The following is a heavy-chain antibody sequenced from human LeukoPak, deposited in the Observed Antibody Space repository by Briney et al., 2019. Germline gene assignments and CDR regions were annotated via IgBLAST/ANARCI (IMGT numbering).Heavy chain of an antibody. CDR3: ARVTATGGAFDI. CDR1: GFTLSSYS. Sequence: GGSLRLSCAASGFTLSSYSMNWVRQAPGKGLEWVSSISSSSSYIYYADSVKGRFTISRDNAKNSLYLQMNSLRAEDTAVYYCARVTATGGAFDIWGQGTMVTVSS. D-gene: IGHD4-17*01. J-gene: IGHJ3*02. V-gene: IGHV3-21*01. CDR2: ISSSSSYI.